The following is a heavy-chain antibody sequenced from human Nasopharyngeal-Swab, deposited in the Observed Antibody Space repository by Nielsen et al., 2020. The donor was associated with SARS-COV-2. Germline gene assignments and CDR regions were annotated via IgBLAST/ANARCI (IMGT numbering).Heavy chain of an antibody. Sequence: ASVKVSCKASGYTFTGYAVNWVRQAPGQGLEWMGWINTNTGNPTYAQGFTGRFVFSLDTSVSTAYLQISSLKAEDTAVYYCARGRAIAVAGTWGYNWFDPWGQGTLVTVSS. CDR1: GYTFTGYA. V-gene: IGHV7-4-1*02. CDR3: ARGRAIAVAGTWGYNWFDP. CDR2: INTNTGNP. D-gene: IGHD6-19*01. J-gene: IGHJ5*02.